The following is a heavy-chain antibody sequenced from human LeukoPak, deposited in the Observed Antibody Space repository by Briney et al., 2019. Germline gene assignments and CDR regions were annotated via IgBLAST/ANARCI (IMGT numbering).Heavy chain of an antibody. CDR3: ARDLGAAAGNNWFDP. Sequence: SETLSLTCAVYGGSFSGYYWSWIRQPPGKGLEWIGEINHSGSTNYNPSLKSRVTISVDTSKNQFSLKLSSVTAADTAVYYCARDLGAAAGNNWFDPWGQGTLVTVSS. V-gene: IGHV4-34*01. CDR2: INHSGST. D-gene: IGHD6-13*01. CDR1: GGSFSGYY. J-gene: IGHJ5*02.